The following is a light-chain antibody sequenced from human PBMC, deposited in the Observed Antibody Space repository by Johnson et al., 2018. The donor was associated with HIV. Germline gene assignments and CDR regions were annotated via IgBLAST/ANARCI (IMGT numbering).Light chain of an antibody. J-gene: IGLJ1*01. V-gene: IGLV1-51*01. CDR2: ENN. CDR1: SYNIGNSY. CDR3: GTWDGSLSAGV. Sequence: QAVLTQPPSVSAAPGQKVTISCSGSSYNIGNSYVSWYQQLPGTAPKLLIYENNKRPSGIPDRFSGSKSGTSTTLGITALQTGDEADYYCGTWDGSLSAGVFGTGTKVTVL.